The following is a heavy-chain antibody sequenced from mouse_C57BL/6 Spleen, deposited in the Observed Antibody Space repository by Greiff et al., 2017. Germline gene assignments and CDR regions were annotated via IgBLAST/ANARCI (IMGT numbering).Heavy chain of an antibody. V-gene: IGHV1-80*01. J-gene: IGHJ2*01. Sequence: VQLQQSGAELVKPGASVKISCKASGYAFSSYWLNWVKQRPGKGLEWIGQIYPGDGDTNYNGKFKGKATLTADKSSSTAYMQLSSLTAEDSAVXFCARRDTTVDFDDWGQGTTLTVSS. CDR1: GYAFSSYW. D-gene: IGHD1-1*01. CDR3: ARRDTTVDFDD. CDR2: IYPGDGDT.